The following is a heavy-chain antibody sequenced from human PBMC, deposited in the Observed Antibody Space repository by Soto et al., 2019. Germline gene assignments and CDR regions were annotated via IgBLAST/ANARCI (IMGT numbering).Heavy chain of an antibody. CDR1: GYTFTGYY. V-gene: IGHV1-2*04. CDR3: ARQRIFGVVTYGMDV. Sequence: GASVKVSCKASGYTFTGYYMHWVRQAPGQGLEWMGWINPNSGGTNYAQKFQGWVTMTRDTSISTAYMELSRLRSDDTAVYYCARQRIFGVVTYGMDVWGQGTTVTV. J-gene: IGHJ6*02. CDR2: INPNSGGT. D-gene: IGHD3-3*01.